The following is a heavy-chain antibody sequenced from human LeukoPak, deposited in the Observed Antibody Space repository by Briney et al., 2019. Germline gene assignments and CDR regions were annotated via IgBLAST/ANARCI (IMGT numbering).Heavy chain of an antibody. J-gene: IGHJ4*02. CDR1: GFTFSNYA. CDR2: IIGSGGST. V-gene: IGHV3-23*01. CDR3: GKWGDYDGWTGYYVPDY. Sequence: AASLRLSCAASGFTFSNYAMRWVRQAPGKGLVWVTAIIGSGGSTYYADSVKGRFTVSRDNSKSTLYLQMNSLRAEDTALYYCGKWGDYDGWTGYYVPDYWGQGTLVTVSS. D-gene: IGHD3/OR15-3a*01.